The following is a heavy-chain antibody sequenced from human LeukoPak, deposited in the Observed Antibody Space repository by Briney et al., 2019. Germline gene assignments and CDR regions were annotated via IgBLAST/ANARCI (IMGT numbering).Heavy chain of an antibody. CDR3: ARGHGDYVFDAFDI. CDR1: GGSISSSSYY. D-gene: IGHD4-17*01. CDR2: IYYSGST. Sequence: RTSETLSLTCTVSGGSISSSSYYWGWIRQPPGKGLEWIGSIYYSGSTYYNPSLKSRVTISVDTSKNQFSLKLSSVTAADTAVYYCARGHGDYVFDAFDIWGQGTMVTVSS. V-gene: IGHV4-39*07. J-gene: IGHJ3*02.